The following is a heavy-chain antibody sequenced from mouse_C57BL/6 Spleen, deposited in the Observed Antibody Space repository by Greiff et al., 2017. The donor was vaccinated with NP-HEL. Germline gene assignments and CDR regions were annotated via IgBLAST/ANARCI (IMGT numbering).Heavy chain of an antibody. CDR1: GYTFTDYY. V-gene: IGHV1-76*01. CDR3: ARSEVMTTVVARGDY. Sequence: QVQLQQSGAELVRPGASVKLSCKASGYTFTDYYINWVKQRPGQGLEWIARIYPGSGNTYYNEKFKGKATLTAEKSSSTAYMQLSSLTSEDSAVYFCARSEVMTTVVARGDYWGQGTSVTVSS. D-gene: IGHD1-1*01. CDR2: IYPGSGNT. J-gene: IGHJ4*01.